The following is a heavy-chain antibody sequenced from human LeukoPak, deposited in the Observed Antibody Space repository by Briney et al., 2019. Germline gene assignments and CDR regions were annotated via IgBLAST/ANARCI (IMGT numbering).Heavy chain of an antibody. V-gene: IGHV3-7*01. CDR2: IKQDGSEK. CDR3: ARDGYSSGWYWFDP. Sequence: GGSLRLSCAASGFTFSSYWMSWVRQAPGKGLEWVANIKQDGSEKYYVDSVKGRFTISRDNAKNSLYLQMSSLRAEDTAVYYCARDGYSSGWYWFDPWGQGTLVTVSS. D-gene: IGHD6-19*01. J-gene: IGHJ5*02. CDR1: GFTFSSYW.